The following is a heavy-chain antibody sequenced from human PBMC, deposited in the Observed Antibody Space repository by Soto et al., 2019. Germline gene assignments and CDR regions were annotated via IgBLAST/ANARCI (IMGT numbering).Heavy chain of an antibody. CDR2: IIPILGIA. CDR3: GRDSGVDAGYYYMDV. Sequence: QVQLVQSGAEVKKPGSSVKVSCKASGGTFSSYTISWVRQAPGQGLEWMGRIIPILGIANYAQKFQGRVTFTADKSTSTAYMELSCLRSEYTAVYYCGRDSGVDAGYYYMDVGGKGTTVAVSS. J-gene: IGHJ6*03. CDR1: GGTFSSYT. D-gene: IGHD3-3*01. V-gene: IGHV1-69*08.